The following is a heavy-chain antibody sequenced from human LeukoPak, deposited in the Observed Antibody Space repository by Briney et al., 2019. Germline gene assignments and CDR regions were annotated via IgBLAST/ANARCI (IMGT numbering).Heavy chain of an antibody. CDR2: ISWNSGSI. CDR1: GFTFDDYA. D-gene: IGHD6-6*01. CDR3: AKDKLHSSSSRKDY. J-gene: IGHJ4*02. V-gene: IGHV3-9*01. Sequence: GGSLRLSCAASGFTFDDYAMHWVRQAPGKGLEWVSGISWNSGSIGYADSVKGRFTISRDNAKNSLYLQMNSLRAEDTALYYCAKDKLHSSSSRKDYWGQGTLVTVSS.